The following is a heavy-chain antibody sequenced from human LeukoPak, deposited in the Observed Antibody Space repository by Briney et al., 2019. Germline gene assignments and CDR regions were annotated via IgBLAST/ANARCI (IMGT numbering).Heavy chain of an antibody. V-gene: IGHV3-66*01. J-gene: IGHJ4*02. CDR2: IYSGGST. Sequence: PTGGSLRLSCAASGFTVSSNYMSWVRQAPGKGLEWVSIIYSGGSTYYADSVKGRFTISRDNAENSLYLQMNSLRAEDTAVYYCARDSQTMVPTRGDYWGQGTLVTVSS. D-gene: IGHD4/OR15-4a*01. CDR1: GFTVSSNY. CDR3: ARDSQTMVPTRGDY.